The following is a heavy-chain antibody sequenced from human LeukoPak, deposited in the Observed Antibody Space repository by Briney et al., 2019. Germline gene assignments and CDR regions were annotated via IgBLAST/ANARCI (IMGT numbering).Heavy chain of an antibody. Sequence: PGGSLRLSCTASGFTSSTYWMHWVRQAPGKGLVGVSLINSDGSYTDYADSVKGRFTISRDNAQSTMYLQMNSLRVEDTAVYYCATELRESGASSRNAFDIWGQGTVVSVSS. V-gene: IGHV3-74*01. D-gene: IGHD2-15*01. CDR2: INSDGSYT. CDR1: GFTSSTYW. J-gene: IGHJ3*02. CDR3: ATELRESGASSRNAFDI.